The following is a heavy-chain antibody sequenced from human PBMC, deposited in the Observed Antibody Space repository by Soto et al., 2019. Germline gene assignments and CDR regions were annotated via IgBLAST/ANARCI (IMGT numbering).Heavy chain of an antibody. V-gene: IGHV3-11*06. CDR2: ISPGSRYP. Sequence: GGSLRLSCAGSGFTFGDSYMSWIRQAPGKGLEWLSYISPGSRYPAYADSVKGRFTISRDNAKRSLYLQMMSLTAEDTAIYYCVRGRGGGLFDPSVQGTMVTVSS. CDR3: VRGRGGGLFDP. D-gene: IGHD2-15*01. J-gene: IGHJ5*02. CDR1: GFTFGDSY.